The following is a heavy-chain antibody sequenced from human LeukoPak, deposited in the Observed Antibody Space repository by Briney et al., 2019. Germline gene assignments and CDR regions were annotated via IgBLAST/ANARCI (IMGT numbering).Heavy chain of an antibody. J-gene: IGHJ5*02. D-gene: IGHD5-24*01. CDR1: GYTFTNYG. V-gene: IGHV1-18*01. Sequence: ASVKVSCKTSGYTFTNYGIGWIRQAPGHGLEWMGWISGYNGITKYAQKLQGRVTMTTDTSTSTAYMELRSLRSDDTAVYYCARGGDGYNPLNWFDPWGQGTLVTVSS. CDR2: ISGYNGIT. CDR3: ARGGDGYNPLNWFDP.